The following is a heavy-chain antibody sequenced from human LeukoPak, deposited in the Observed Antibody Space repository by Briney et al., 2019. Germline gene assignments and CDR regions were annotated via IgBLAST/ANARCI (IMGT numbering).Heavy chain of an antibody. V-gene: IGHV4-59*01. D-gene: IGHD1-26*01. J-gene: IGHJ5*02. Sequence: PSETLSLTCAVYGGSFSGYYWSWIRQPPGKGLEWIGYIYYSGSTNYNPSLKSRVTISVDTSKNQFSLKLSSVTAADTAVYYCARDREINWFDPWGQGTLVTVSS. CDR3: ARDREINWFDP. CDR1: GGSFSGYY. CDR2: IYYSGST.